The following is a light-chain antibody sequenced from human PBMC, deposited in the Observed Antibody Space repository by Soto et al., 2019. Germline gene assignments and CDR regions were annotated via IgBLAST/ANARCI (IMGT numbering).Light chain of an antibody. Sequence: EVLLTQSPATLSVSPGESVTLSCRASQSINTFLAWYQQQPGQAPRLLIYDASSRAAGVPARFSGRGSGTDVTLTINSLEPEDFAVYHCQQRSIWPLTVGGGTRVE. J-gene: IGKJ4*01. CDR3: QQRSIWPLT. CDR1: QSINTF. V-gene: IGKV3-11*01. CDR2: DAS.